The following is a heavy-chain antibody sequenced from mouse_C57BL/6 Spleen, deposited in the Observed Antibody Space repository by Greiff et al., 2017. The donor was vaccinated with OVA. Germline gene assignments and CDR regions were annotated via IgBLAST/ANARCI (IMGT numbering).Heavy chain of an antibody. Sequence: EVQLVESGPGLVKPSQSLSLTCSVTGYSITSGYYWNWIRQFPGNKLEWMGYISYDGSNNYNPSLKNRISITRDTSKNQFFLKLNSVTTEDTATYYCARENYDYDAWFAYWGQGTLVTVSA. CDR2: ISYDGSN. D-gene: IGHD2-4*01. V-gene: IGHV3-6*01. J-gene: IGHJ3*01. CDR1: GYSITSGYY. CDR3: ARENYDYDAWFAY.